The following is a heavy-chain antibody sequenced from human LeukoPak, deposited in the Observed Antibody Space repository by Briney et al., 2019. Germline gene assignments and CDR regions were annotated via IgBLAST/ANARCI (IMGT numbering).Heavy chain of an antibody. CDR1: GFTFSSYE. D-gene: IGHD6-13*01. Sequence: GGSLRLSCAASGFTFSSYEMNWVRRAPGKGLEWVSYISSSGSTIYYADSVKGRFTISRDNAKNSLYLQMNSLRAEDTAVYYCATSGGEGSSSWLWGVQTYFDYWGQGTLVTVSS. CDR2: ISSSGSTI. V-gene: IGHV3-48*03. J-gene: IGHJ4*02. CDR3: ATSGGEGSSSWLWGVQTYFDY.